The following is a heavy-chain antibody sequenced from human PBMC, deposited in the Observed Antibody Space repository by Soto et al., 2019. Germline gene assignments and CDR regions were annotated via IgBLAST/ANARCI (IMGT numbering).Heavy chain of an antibody. D-gene: IGHD2-8*01. CDR1: GFTFSSYA. J-gene: IGHJ6*02. Sequence: LRRSCAASGFTFSSYAMSWVRQAPGKGLEWVSAISGSGGSTYYADSVKGRFTISRDNSKNTLYLQMNSLRAEDTAVYYCAKGGIVLMVYSGSGSSSGMDVWGQGTTVTVSS. CDR3: AKGGIVLMVYSGSGSSSGMDV. CDR2: ISGSGGST. V-gene: IGHV3-23*01.